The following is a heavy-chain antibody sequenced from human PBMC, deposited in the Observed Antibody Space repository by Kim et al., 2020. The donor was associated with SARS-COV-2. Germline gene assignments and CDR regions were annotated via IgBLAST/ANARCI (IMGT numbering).Heavy chain of an antibody. J-gene: IGHJ5*02. V-gene: IGHV1-24*01. CDR1: GYTLTELS. D-gene: IGHD2-2*01. CDR2: FDPEDGET. Sequence: ASVKVSCEVSGYTLTELSMHWVRQAPGKGLEWMGGFDPEDGETIYAQKFQGRVTMTEDTSTDTAYMELSSLRSEDTAVYYCATGPAAISSNWFDPWGQGTLVTVSS. CDR3: ATGPAAISSNWFDP.